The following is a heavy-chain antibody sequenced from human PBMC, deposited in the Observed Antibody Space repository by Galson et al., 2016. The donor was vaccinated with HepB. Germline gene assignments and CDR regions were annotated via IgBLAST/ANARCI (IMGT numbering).Heavy chain of an antibody. J-gene: IGHJ5*02. CDR1: GFTFSSYW. V-gene: IGHV3-74*01. Sequence: SLRLSCAASGFTFSSYWMYWVRQGPGKGLVWVSRIDSDGTSTSYADSVKGRFTISRDNAKNTLYLQMNSLRAEDTAVYFCARSLSGWYNSFDPWGQGTLVTVSS. D-gene: IGHD6-19*01. CDR3: ARSLSGWYNSFDP. CDR2: IDSDGTST.